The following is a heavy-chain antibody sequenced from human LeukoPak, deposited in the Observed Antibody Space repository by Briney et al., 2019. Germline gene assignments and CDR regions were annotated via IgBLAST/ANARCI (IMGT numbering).Heavy chain of an antibody. D-gene: IGHD6-13*01. Sequence: PGGSMRLSCAAAGVTSSSYSIHWGRQAAGDWLEWMAVISSDGSNKYYADSGKGRFTISRDNTKNTLYLQMNSLSAEDTAVYYCPRGLQHNDPFDYWGQGTLVTVSS. V-gene: IGHV3-30*04. J-gene: IGHJ4*02. CDR2: ISSDGSNK. CDR1: GVTSSSYS. CDR3: PRGLQHNDPFDY.